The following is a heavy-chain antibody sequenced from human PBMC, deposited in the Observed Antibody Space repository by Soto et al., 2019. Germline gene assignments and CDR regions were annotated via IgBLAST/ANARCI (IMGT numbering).Heavy chain of an antibody. V-gene: IGHV3-23*01. D-gene: IGHD3-22*01. Sequence: EMQLLESGGDLVQPGGSLRLSCAASGFTFNNYAMGWVRQAPGKGLEWVSSITGGGGTTYYADSVKGRFTISRDNFKSTLYLQMNSLRAEDTAVYYCAKSPQDSSGYYPQNLDYWGQGTLVTVSS. CDR2: ITGGGGTT. CDR3: AKSPQDSSGYYPQNLDY. CDR1: GFTFNNYA. J-gene: IGHJ4*02.